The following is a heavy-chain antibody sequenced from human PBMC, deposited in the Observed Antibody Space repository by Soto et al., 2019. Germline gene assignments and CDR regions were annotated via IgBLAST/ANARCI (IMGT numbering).Heavy chain of an antibody. CDR1: GYTFTSYG. CDR3: ARDLAAGMIDY. D-gene: IGHD6-13*01. V-gene: IGHV1-18*01. J-gene: IGHJ4*02. CDR2: ISAYSGNT. Sequence: VASVKVSCKASGYTFTSYGISWVRQAPGQGLEWMGWISAYSGNTHYAQKVQGRVTMTTDTSTSTAYMELRSLRSDDTAVYYCARDLAAGMIDYWGQGTLVTVSS.